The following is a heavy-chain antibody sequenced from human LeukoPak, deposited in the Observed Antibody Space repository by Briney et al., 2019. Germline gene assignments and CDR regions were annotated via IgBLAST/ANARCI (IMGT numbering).Heavy chain of an antibody. D-gene: IGHD6-19*01. CDR2: MNPNSGNT. Sequence: ASVKVSCKASGYTFTSYDINWVRQAPGQGLEWMGWMNPNSGNTGYAQKFQGRVTMTRNTSISTAYMELSSLRSEDTAVYYCARDRVIAVAGTFGYWGQGTLVTVSS. V-gene: IGHV1-8*01. CDR1: GYTFTSYD. CDR3: ARDRVIAVAGTFGY. J-gene: IGHJ4*02.